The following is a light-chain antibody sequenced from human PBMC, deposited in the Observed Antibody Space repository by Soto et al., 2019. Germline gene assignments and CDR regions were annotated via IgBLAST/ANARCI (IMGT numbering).Light chain of an antibody. V-gene: IGLV2-8*01. CDR3: SSYAGSNVRWA. CDR1: SSDIGAYNY. J-gene: IGLJ3*02. CDR2: EVS. Sequence: QSVLTQPPSASGSPGQSVTISCTGTSSDIGAYNYVSWYQQHPGKAPKLMIHEVSKRPSGVPDRFSGSKSGNTASLTVSGLQAEDEADYYCSSYAGSNVRWAFGGGTKLTVL.